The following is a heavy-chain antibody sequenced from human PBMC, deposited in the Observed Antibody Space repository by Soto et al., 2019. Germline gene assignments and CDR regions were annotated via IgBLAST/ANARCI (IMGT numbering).Heavy chain of an antibody. CDR3: TRLHSNDY. V-gene: IGHV3-73*02. Sequence: EVQLVESGGGLVQPGGSLKLSCAASGFAFSGSAMHWVRQASGKGLEWVGRIRSKANSYATAYAASVKGRFTISRDDSKNTAYLQMNSLKTEDTAVYYCTRLHSNDYWGQGTLVTVSS. CDR2: IRSKANSYAT. CDR1: GFAFSGSA. J-gene: IGHJ4*02.